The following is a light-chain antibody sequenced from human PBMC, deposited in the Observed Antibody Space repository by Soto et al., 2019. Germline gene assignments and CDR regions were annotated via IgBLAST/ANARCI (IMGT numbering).Light chain of an antibody. J-gene: IGLJ3*02. V-gene: IGLV2-14*01. CDR3: RSYTSSSTGV. Sequence: QSALTQPASVSGSPGQSITISCTGTSSDVGAYNYVSWYQQHPGKAPKLMIYEVSTRPSGVSDRLSGSRSGNTDSLTISGLQAEYESEYYCRSYTSSSTGVFGGGTQLTVL. CDR1: SSDVGAYNY. CDR2: EVS.